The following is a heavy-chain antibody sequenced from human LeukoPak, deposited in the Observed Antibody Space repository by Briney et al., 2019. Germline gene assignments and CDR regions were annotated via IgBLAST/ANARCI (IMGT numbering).Heavy chain of an antibody. D-gene: IGHD5/OR15-5a*01. CDR3: TRRFSTSFDY. V-gene: IGHV3-49*04. CDR2: IRSKTYGGTT. CDR1: GFTFGDYA. J-gene: IGHJ4*02. Sequence: PGGSLRLSCTASGFTFGDYAMNWGRQAPGKGLEWVGFIRSKTYGGTTEYAASVKGRFNISRDDSKSIAYLQMNSLKTEDTAVYYCTRRFSTSFDYWGQGILVTVSS.